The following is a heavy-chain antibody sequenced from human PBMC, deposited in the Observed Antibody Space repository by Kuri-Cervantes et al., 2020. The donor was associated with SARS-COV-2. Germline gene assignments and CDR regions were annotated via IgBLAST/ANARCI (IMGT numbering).Heavy chain of an antibody. J-gene: IGHJ5*02. CDR3: ARVWFGEFDWFDP. V-gene: IGHV4-38-2*01. D-gene: IGHD3-10*01. CDR2: IYHSGST. CDR1: GYSISSGYY. Sequence: ESLKISCAVSGYSISSGYYWGWIRQPPGKGLEWIGSIYHSGSTYYNPSLKSRVTISVDTSKNQFSLKLSSVTAADTAVYYCARVWFGEFDWFDPWGQGTLVTVSS.